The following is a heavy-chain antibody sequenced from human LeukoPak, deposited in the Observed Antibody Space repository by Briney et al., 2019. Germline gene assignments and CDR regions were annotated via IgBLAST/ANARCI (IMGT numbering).Heavy chain of an antibody. CDR1: GFTFSSYT. D-gene: IGHD2-8*01. CDR2: FSAGGGGT. CDR3: ARDSPRALDIVLMVYDPFFDY. Sequence: PGGSLRLSCAASGFTFSSYTMNWVRQAPGRGLEWVSAFSAGGGGTYYADSVKGRFIISRDNSKSTLYLQMNSLRAEDTAVYYCARDSPRALDIVLMVYDPFFDYWGQGTLVTVSS. V-gene: IGHV3-23*01. J-gene: IGHJ4*02.